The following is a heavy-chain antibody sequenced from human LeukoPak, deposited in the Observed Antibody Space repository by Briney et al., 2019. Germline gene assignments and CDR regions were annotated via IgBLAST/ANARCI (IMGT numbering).Heavy chain of an antibody. Sequence: PGGSLRLSCAASGFTFSSYAMSWVRQAPGKGLEWVSAISRSGGSTYYADSVKGRFTISRDNSKNTLYLQMNSLRAEDTAVYYCAKVGYFDWLLTFDYWGQGTLVTVSS. CDR2: ISRSGGST. CDR1: GFTFSSYA. J-gene: IGHJ4*02. V-gene: IGHV3-23*01. CDR3: AKVGYFDWLLTFDY. D-gene: IGHD3-9*01.